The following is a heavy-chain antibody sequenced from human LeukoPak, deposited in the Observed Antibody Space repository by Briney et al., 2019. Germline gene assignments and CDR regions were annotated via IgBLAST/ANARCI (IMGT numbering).Heavy chain of an antibody. CDR2: INHSGST. CDR3: ARGRGVLRFLEWLSSENWFDP. Sequence: PSETLSLTCAVYGGSFSGYYWSWIRQPPGKGLEWIGEINHSGSTNYNPSLKSRVTISVDTSKNQFSLKLSSVTAADTAVYYCARGRGVLRFLEWLSSENWFDPWGQGTLVTVSS. V-gene: IGHV4-34*01. J-gene: IGHJ5*02. CDR1: GGSFSGYY. D-gene: IGHD3-3*01.